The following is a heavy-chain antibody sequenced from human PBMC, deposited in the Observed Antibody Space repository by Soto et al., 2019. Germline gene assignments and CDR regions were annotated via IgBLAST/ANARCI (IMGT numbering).Heavy chain of an antibody. V-gene: IGHV1-18*04. CDR3: ARSPLELRRLAFDY. Sequence: VASVKVSCKASVCTFTDYYVRCVRHAPGQGLEWMGWISAYNGNTNYAQKLQGRVTMTTDTSTSTAYMELRSLRSDDTAVYYCARSPLELRRLAFDYWGQGTLVTVSS. J-gene: IGHJ4*02. D-gene: IGHD1-7*01. CDR2: ISAYNGNT. CDR1: VCTFTDYY.